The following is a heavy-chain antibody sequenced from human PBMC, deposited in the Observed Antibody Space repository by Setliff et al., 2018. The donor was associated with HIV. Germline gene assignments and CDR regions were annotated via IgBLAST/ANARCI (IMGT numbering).Heavy chain of an antibody. D-gene: IGHD3-10*01. CDR1: GGSISTATFY. Sequence: SSETLSLTCTVSGGSISTATFYWSWIRQPAGKGLEWIGHIHTSGSTKYNPSLKSRVTISADTSKNQFSLNLSSVTAAETAVYYCARVGYHGSGRYSFDYWGQGTLVTVSS. CDR2: IHTSGST. CDR3: ARVGYHGSGRYSFDY. V-gene: IGHV4-61*09. J-gene: IGHJ4*02.